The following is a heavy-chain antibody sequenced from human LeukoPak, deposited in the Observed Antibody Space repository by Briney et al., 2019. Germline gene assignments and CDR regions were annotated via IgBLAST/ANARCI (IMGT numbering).Heavy chain of an antibody. D-gene: IGHD2-8*01. CDR2: IDPKSGGT. CDR3: ARDSRVSADY. V-gene: IGHV1-2*06. J-gene: IGHJ4*02. Sequence: ASVKVSCKTSGYTFSGYCIHWVRQAPGQGLEWLGRIDPKSGGTGFAHNFQGRVTMTTDTSISTVYMDLSSLRSDDTAVYYCARDSRVSADYWGQGTLVTVSS. CDR1: GYTFSGYC.